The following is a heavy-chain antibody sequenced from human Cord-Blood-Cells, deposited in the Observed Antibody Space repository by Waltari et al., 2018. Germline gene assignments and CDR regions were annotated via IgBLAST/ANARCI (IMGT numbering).Heavy chain of an antibody. CDR3: ARRYSSSWYAFDI. D-gene: IGHD6-13*01. J-gene: IGHJ3*02. V-gene: IGHV4-61*09. CDR2: IYTSGST. CDR1: GGSISSGSYY. Sequence: QVQLQESGPGLVKPSQTLSLTCTVSGGSISSGSYYWSWIRQPAGKGLEWIGYIYTSGSTNYNPSLKSRVTISVDPSKNQFSLKLSSVTAADTAVYYCARRYSSSWYAFDIWGQGTMVTVSS.